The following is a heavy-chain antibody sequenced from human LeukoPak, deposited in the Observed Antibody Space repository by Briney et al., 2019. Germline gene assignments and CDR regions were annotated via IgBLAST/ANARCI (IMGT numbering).Heavy chain of an antibody. CDR3: ATYYGSGSDSYYYYMDV. V-gene: IGHV4-39*01. D-gene: IGHD3-10*01. Sequence: SETLSLTCTVSGGSISSSSYYWGWIRQPPGKGLEWIGSIYYSGSTYYNPSLKSRVTISVDTSKNQFSLKLSSVPAADTAVYYCATYYGSGSDSYYYYMDVWGRGTTVTVSS. J-gene: IGHJ6*03. CDR1: GGSISSSSYY. CDR2: IYYSGST.